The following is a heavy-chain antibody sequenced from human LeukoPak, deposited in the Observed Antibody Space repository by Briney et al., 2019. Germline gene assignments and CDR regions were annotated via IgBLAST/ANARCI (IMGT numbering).Heavy chain of an antibody. V-gene: IGHV1-18*04. CDR2: ISAYNGNT. Sequence: ASVKVSCKASGYTFTSYGISWVRQAPGQRLEWMGWISAYNGNTNYAQKLQRRVTMTTDTSTSTAYMELRSLRSDDTAVYYCARDPWNYGEDWFDPGGQGTLVTVSS. CDR3: ARDPWNYGEDWFDP. J-gene: IGHJ5*02. CDR1: GYTFTSYG. D-gene: IGHD1-7*01.